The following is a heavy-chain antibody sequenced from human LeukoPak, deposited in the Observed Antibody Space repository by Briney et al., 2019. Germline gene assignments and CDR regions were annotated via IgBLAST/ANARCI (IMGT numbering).Heavy chain of an antibody. Sequence: PGGSLRLSCAASGFTFSRYAMSWVRQAPGKGLEWVSVISGSGGSTHYADSVKGRFTISRDNSKNTLYLQMNTLRAEDTAVYHCAKDSSGGWYVGYFDYWGQGTLVTVSS. V-gene: IGHV3-23*01. CDR2: ISGSGGST. CDR3: AKDSSGGWYVGYFDY. J-gene: IGHJ4*02. CDR1: GFTFSRYA. D-gene: IGHD6-19*01.